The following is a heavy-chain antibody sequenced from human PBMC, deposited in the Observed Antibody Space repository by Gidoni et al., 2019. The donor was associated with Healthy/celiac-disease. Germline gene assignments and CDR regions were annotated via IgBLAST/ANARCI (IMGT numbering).Heavy chain of an antibody. J-gene: IGHJ4*02. V-gene: IGHV3-30*18. CDR2: ISYDGSNK. D-gene: IGHD6-6*01. CDR1: GCTFSSYG. CDR3: AKDESSGYFDY. Sequence: QVQLVESGGGVVQPGRSLRLSCAASGCTFSSYGMHWVRQAPGKGLEWVAVISYDGSNKYYADSVKGRFTISRDNSKNTLYLQMNSLRAEDTAVYYCAKDESSGYFDYWGQGTLVTVSS.